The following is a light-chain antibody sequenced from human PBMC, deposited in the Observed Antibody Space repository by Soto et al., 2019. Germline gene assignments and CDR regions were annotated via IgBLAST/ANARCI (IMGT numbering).Light chain of an antibody. Sequence: QSALTQPASVSGSPGQSITISCTGTSSDVGGYDYVSWYQQHPGKAPKLMIYDVRSRPSGVSNRFSGSKSGSTASLTISGLQAEDEADSYCNSYTSSTTLVFGGGTKLTVL. CDR1: SSDVGGYDY. CDR3: NSYTSSTTLV. CDR2: DVR. V-gene: IGLV2-14*03. J-gene: IGLJ2*01.